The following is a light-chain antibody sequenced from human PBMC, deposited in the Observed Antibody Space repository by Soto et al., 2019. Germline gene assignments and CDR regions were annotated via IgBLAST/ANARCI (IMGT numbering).Light chain of an antibody. CDR2: GAS. CDR1: QSVSSN. Sequence: EIVMTQSPATLSVSPGERATLSCRASQSVSSNLAWYQQKPGQAPRLLIYGASTRATGIPARFSGSGSGTEFTLTISSLQSEDFAVYYCQQYNNLLTFGQGTKVEIK. CDR3: QQYNNLLT. V-gene: IGKV3-15*01. J-gene: IGKJ1*01.